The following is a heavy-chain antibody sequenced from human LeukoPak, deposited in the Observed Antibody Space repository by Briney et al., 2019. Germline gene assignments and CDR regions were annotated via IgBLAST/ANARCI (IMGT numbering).Heavy chain of an antibody. CDR3: VRGQSNRRFLADY. CDR1: GYTFSSYD. D-gene: IGHD3-3*01. Sequence: ASVKVSCKASGYTFSSYDINWVRQATGQGLEWMGWMNPITGNTGYAPKFQGRVTMTRDTSTNTAYMDLAYLRSEDTAVYYCVRGQSNRRFLADYWGQGTLVTVSS. CDR2: MNPITGNT. J-gene: IGHJ4*02. V-gene: IGHV1-8*01.